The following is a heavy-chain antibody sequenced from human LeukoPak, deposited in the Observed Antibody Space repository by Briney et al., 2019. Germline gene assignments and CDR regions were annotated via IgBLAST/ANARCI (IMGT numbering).Heavy chain of an antibody. J-gene: IGHJ4*02. CDR1: GYSFTSYW. CDR3: ARHAHDYFDY. Sequence: PGESLKISCKGSGYSFTSYWISWVRQMPGKGLEWMGRIDPSDSYTNYSPSFQGHVTISADKSISTAYLQWSGLKASDTAMYYCARHAHDYFDYWGQGTLVTVSS. CDR2: IDPSDSYT. V-gene: IGHV5-10-1*01.